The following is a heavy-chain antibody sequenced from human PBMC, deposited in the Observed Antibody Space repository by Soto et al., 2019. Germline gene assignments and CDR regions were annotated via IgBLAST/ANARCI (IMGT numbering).Heavy chain of an antibody. CDR2: ISAYNGNT. D-gene: IGHD3-10*01. Sequence: ASVKVSCKASGYTFTSYGISRVRQAPGQGLEWMGWISAYNGNTNYAQKLQDRVTMTTDTSTSTAYMELRSLRSDDTAVYYCARALEQHRGYHYGMDVWGQGTRVTVSS. V-gene: IGHV1-18*01. CDR1: GYTFTSYG. CDR3: ARALEQHRGYHYGMDV. J-gene: IGHJ6*02.